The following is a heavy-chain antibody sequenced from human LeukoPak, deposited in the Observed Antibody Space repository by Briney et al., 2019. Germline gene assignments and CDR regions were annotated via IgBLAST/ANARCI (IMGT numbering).Heavy chain of an antibody. Sequence: AAVKVSCKASGYTFTGYYMHWVRQAPGQGLEWMGRINPNSGGTNYAQKFQGRVTMTRDTSISTAYMELSRLRSDDTAVYYCAREPIAVAGTEIDYWGQGTLVTVSS. CDR3: AREPIAVAGTEIDY. J-gene: IGHJ4*02. D-gene: IGHD6-19*01. CDR1: GYTFTGYY. V-gene: IGHV1-2*06. CDR2: INPNSGGT.